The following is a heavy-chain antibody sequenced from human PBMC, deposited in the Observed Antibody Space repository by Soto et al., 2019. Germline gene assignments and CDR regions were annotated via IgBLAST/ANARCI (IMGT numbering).Heavy chain of an antibody. CDR3: ASRINSYGAYDF. J-gene: IGHJ4*02. D-gene: IGHD4-17*01. CDR2: IYPDDSDT. Sequence: GESLKISCKHSGFNFPTFWIACVRQMPGKGLEWMGTIYPDDSDTRYSPSFRGQVTISADKSIQTAYLQWGSLKASDTAVYYCASRINSYGAYDFWGQGTLVTVSS. V-gene: IGHV5-51*01. CDR1: GFNFPTFW.